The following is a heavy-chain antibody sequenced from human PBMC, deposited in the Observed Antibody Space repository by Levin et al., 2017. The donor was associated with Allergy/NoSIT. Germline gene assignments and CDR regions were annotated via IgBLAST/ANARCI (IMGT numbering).Heavy chain of an antibody. Sequence: GESLKISCAASGFTFSSYAMHWVRQAPGKGLEWVAVISYDGSNKYYADSVKGRFTISRDNSKNTLYLQMNSLRAEDTAVYYCARTDKAYYDFWSGYYTAFDYWGQGTLVTVSS. CDR2: ISYDGSNK. CDR1: GFTFSSYA. D-gene: IGHD3-3*01. V-gene: IGHV3-30-3*01. J-gene: IGHJ4*02. CDR3: ARTDKAYYDFWSGYYTAFDY.